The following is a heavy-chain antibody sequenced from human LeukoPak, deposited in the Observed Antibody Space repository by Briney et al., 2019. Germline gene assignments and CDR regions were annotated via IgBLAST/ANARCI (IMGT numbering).Heavy chain of an antibody. J-gene: IGHJ5*02. D-gene: IGHD6-13*01. CDR2: INPSGGGT. V-gene: IGHV1-46*01. CDR3: ARDVSYRGSRDAWWFDP. CDR1: GYTFTNHY. Sequence: ASVKVSCKASGYTFTNHYMHWVRQAPGQGLEWMGIINPSGGGTSYAQKFQGRVTMTRDMSTNTFYMELSSLRFDDTAVYYCARDVSYRGSRDAWWFDPWGQGTLVTVSS.